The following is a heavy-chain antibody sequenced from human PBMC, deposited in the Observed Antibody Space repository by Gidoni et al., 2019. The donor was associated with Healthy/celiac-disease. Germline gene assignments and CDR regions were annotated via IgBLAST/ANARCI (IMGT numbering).Heavy chain of an antibody. Sequence: EVQLVESGGGLGEPGRSLRLSCTAYGFTFGDYAMSGFRQAPGKGLELVGCIRSKAYGGTTEYAASVKGRFTISRDDSKSIAYLQINSLKTEDTAVYYCTRDMWLLLYYFYYWGQGTLVTVSS. V-gene: IGHV3-49*03. CDR2: IRSKAYGGTT. D-gene: IGHD3-22*01. CDR3: TRDMWLLLYYFYY. CDR1: GFTFGDYA. J-gene: IGHJ4*02.